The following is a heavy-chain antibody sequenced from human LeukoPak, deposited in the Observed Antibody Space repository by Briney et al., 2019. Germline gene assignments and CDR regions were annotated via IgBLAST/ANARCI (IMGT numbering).Heavy chain of an antibody. Sequence: SGTLSLTYAVSGGSNSIINWWCGVRQPPGKGLEWIGEIFHSGSTNYNPSLKSRVTISVDKSNNQFSLRLSSLTAADAAVYYCARVSNWEKCLVRGLDFDCWGQGTLVTVSS. J-gene: IGHJ4*02. CDR1: GGSNSIINW. CDR3: ARVSNWEKCLVRGLDFDC. V-gene: IGHV4-4*02. CDR2: IFHSGST. D-gene: IGHD1-1*01.